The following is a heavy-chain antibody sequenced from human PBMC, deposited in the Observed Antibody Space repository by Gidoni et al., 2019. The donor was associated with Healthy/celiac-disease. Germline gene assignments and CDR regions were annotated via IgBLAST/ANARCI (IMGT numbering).Heavy chain of an antibody. CDR3: ARVGRGYYYYGMDV. V-gene: IGHV6-1*01. Sequence: QVQLQQSGPGLVKPSQTLSLTCAISGDSVSSNSAACNWTRQSPSRALEWLGRTYYRAKWYNDYAVTVKRRITINPDTYKNQFSLQLNSVTPEDTAVYYCARVGRGYYYYGMDVWGQGTTVTVSS. CDR2: TYYRAKWYN. J-gene: IGHJ6*02. CDR1: GDSVSSNSAA. D-gene: IGHD2-15*01.